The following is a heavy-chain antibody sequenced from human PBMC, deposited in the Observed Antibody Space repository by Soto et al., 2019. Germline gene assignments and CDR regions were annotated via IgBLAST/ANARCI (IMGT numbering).Heavy chain of an antibody. Sequence: QPGGSLRLSCAASGFTFSSDAMHWVRQAPGKGLERVAVISYDGSNKYYADSVKGRFTISRDNSKNTLYLQMNSMRAEDTAVYYCASARLGYSYGRDAFDIWGQGTMVTVSS. V-gene: IGHV3-30-3*01. CDR3: ASARLGYSYGRDAFDI. D-gene: IGHD5-18*01. CDR1: GFTFSSDA. J-gene: IGHJ3*02. CDR2: ISYDGSNK.